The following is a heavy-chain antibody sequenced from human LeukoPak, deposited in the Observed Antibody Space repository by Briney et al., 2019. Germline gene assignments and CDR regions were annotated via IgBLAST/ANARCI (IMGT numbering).Heavy chain of an antibody. CDR2: ISSSGSTI. CDR1: GFTFSSYE. CDR3: ARVNIVVVPAATNAFDI. J-gene: IGHJ3*02. Sequence: GGSLRLSCAASGFTFSSYEMNWVRQAPGKGLEWVSYISSSGSTIYYADSVKGRFTISRDNAKNSLYLQMNSLRAEDTAVYYCARVNIVVVPAATNAFDIWGQGTMVTVSS. D-gene: IGHD2-2*01. V-gene: IGHV3-48*03.